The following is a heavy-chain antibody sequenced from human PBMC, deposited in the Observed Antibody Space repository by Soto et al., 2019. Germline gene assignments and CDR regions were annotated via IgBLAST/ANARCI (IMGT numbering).Heavy chain of an antibody. CDR3: ARDHTIFGVVISYYSDY. Sequence: PGGSLRLSCAASGFTFSSYGMHWVRQAPGKGLEWVAVIWYDGSNKYYADSVKGRFTISRDNSKNTLYLQMNSLRAEDTAVYYCARDHTIFGVVISYYSDYWGQGTLVTVSS. J-gene: IGHJ4*02. CDR2: IWYDGSNK. CDR1: GFTFSSYG. V-gene: IGHV3-33*01. D-gene: IGHD3-3*01.